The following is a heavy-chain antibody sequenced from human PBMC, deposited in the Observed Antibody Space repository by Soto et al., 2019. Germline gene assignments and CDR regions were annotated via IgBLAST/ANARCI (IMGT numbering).Heavy chain of an antibody. CDR3: ARRARYCTNGVCLYYYCGMDV. V-gene: IGHV3-7*03. CDR2: IRQDGSDK. Sequence: GGSLRLSCAASGFTFSSYWTSSLRQAPGKGLDWVANIRQDGSDKDCVVSVKGRFTISRDKARNSLYLQMNSLRAEDTAVYYCARRARYCTNGVCLYYYCGMDVWGQGTTVTVSS. CDR1: GFTFSSYW. D-gene: IGHD2-8*01. J-gene: IGHJ6*02.